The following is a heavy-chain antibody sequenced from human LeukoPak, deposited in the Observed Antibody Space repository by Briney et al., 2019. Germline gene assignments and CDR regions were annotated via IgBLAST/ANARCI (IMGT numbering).Heavy chain of an antibody. D-gene: IGHD3-22*01. Sequence: GGSLRLSCAASGFAFGSSWMNWVRQAPGKGLEWVAKINPDGSEQDYVESVKGRFTISRDNAKNSVSLVMDTVSAGDTAVYFCARGQRSDSGYSPFDSWGQGTLVTVSS. CDR3: ARGQRSDSGYSPFDS. CDR1: GFAFGSSW. V-gene: IGHV3-7*04. CDR2: INPDGSEQ. J-gene: IGHJ4*02.